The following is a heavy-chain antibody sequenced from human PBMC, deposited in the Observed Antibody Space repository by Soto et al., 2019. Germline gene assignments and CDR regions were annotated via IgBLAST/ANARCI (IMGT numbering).Heavy chain of an antibody. V-gene: IGHV3-23*01. Sequence: HPGGSLRLSCAASGFTFSSYAMSWVRQAPGRGLEWVSAISVSSGITYYADSVKGRFTISRDNSKNTLYLQMNSLRAEDTAVYYCAKNWHYYDSPYLFDFWGQGSLDTGSS. CDR1: GFTFSSYA. CDR3: AKNWHYYDSPYLFDF. J-gene: IGHJ5*01. D-gene: IGHD3-22*01. CDR2: ISVSSGIT.